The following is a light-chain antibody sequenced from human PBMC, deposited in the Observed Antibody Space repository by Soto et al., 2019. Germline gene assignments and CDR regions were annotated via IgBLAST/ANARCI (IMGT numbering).Light chain of an antibody. CDR1: GSDVGGYNY. J-gene: IGLJ1*01. CDR3: SSFTGSRSPPFV. V-gene: IGLV2-14*01. CDR2: EVS. Sequence: QSALTQPASVSGSPGQSITISCTGTGSDVGGYNYVSWYQQYPGKAPKLMIYEVSNRPSGVSSRFSGSKSGNTASLTISGLQAEDGGDYYGSSFTGSRSPPFVFATGTKLPAL.